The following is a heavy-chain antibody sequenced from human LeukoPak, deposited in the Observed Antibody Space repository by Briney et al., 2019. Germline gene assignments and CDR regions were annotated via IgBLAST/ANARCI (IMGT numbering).Heavy chain of an antibody. CDR3: ASKSITMVRGVDY. V-gene: IGHV3-30-3*01. CDR1: GFTFGSYA. D-gene: IGHD3-10*01. CDR2: ISYDGSNK. J-gene: IGHJ4*02. Sequence: AGGSLRLSCAASGFTFGSYAMHWVRQAPGKGLEWVAVISYDGSNKYYADSVKGRFTISRDNSKNTLYLQMNSLRAEDTAVYYCASKSITMVRGVDYWGQGTLVTVSS.